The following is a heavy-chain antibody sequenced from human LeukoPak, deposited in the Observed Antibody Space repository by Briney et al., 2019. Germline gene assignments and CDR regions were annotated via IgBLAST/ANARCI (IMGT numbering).Heavy chain of an antibody. CDR1: GFTFSSYS. Sequence: GGSLRLSCAASGFTFSSYSMNWVRQAPGKGLEWVSYISSSSSTIKYADSVKGRFTISRDNAKKSLYLQMNSLRVEDTAVYYCARWEVVPAARGFEXXXXXXXXTXSSAPTKGPSYIWY. J-gene: IGHJ2*01. D-gene: IGHD2-2*01. CDR3: ARWEVVPAARGFEXXXXXXXXTXSSAPTKGPSYIWY. V-gene: IGHV3-48*01. CDR2: ISSSSSTI.